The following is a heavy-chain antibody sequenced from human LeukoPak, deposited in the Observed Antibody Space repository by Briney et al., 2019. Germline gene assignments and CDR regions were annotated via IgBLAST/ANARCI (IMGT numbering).Heavy chain of an antibody. CDR1: GGSFSGYY. J-gene: IGHJ3*02. Sequence: SSETLSLTCAVYGGSFSGYYWGWLRQPPGKGLEWIGEINHSESTNYNPSLKSRVTISVDTSKNQFSLKLSSVTAADTAVYYCARRGPIYRKGAFDIWGQGTMVTVSS. D-gene: IGHD3-3*01. CDR3: ARRGPIYRKGAFDI. CDR2: INHSEST. V-gene: IGHV4-34*01.